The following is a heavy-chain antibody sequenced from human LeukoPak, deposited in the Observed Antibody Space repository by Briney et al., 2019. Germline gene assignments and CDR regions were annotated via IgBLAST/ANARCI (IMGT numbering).Heavy chain of an antibody. CDR3: ARAGSDGDFWSGYLDY. CDR2: IYYSGST. Sequence: SQTLSLTCTVSGGSISSGGYYWSWIRQHPGKGLEWIGYIYYSGSTYYNPSLKSRVTISVDTSKSQFSLKLSSVTAADTAVYYCARAGSDGDFWSGYLDYWGQGTLVTVSS. D-gene: IGHD3-3*01. V-gene: IGHV4-31*03. CDR1: GGSISSGGYY. J-gene: IGHJ4*02.